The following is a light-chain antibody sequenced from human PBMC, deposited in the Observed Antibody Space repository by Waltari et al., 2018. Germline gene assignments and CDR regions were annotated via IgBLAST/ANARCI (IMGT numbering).Light chain of an antibody. V-gene: IGKV4-1*01. J-gene: IGKJ3*01. CDR3: QQYSSSSS. CDR2: WAT. CDR1: RSLPSSSNNKLS. Sequence: DIVMTKSSDFLAVSLGGRATINCRSSRSLPSSSNNKLSLAWYQQKPGLPPRLLIYWATPRESGVPERFSGSGSATDFTLTSSSLQAEDVAIYYCQQYSSSSSFGNGTRVAI.